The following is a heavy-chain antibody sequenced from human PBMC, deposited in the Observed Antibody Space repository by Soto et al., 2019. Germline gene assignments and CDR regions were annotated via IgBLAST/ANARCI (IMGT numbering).Heavy chain of an antibody. D-gene: IGHD3-10*01. V-gene: IGHV3-30*18. J-gene: IGHJ6*02. CDR2: ISDDGSNK. CDR1: GFTFSSYG. Sequence: QVQLVEAGGGVVQSGRSLRLSCASSGFTFSSYGIQWVRQAPGKGLEGVALISDDGSNKYYADSVKGRFTTSRDNSKNTLYLPMNSLRPEETAVYYCEKEGYGQLWLEDYGLDVWGQGTTVTVSS. CDR3: EKEGYGQLWLEDYGLDV.